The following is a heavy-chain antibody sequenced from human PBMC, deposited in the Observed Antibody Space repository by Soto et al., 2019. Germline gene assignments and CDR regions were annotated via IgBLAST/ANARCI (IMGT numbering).Heavy chain of an antibody. J-gene: IGHJ4*02. Sequence: QLQLQESGPGLVKPSETLSLTCTVSGGSISSSSYYWGWIRQPPGKGLEWIGSIYYSGSTYYNPSLKSRVTISVDTSKNQFSLKLSSVTAADTAVYYCARRGIAAAVYFDYWGQGTLVTVSS. V-gene: IGHV4-39*01. CDR1: GGSISSSSYY. CDR2: IYYSGST. CDR3: ARRGIAAAVYFDY. D-gene: IGHD6-13*01.